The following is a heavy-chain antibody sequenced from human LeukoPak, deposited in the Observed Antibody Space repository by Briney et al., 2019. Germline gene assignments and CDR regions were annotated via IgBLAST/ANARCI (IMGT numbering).Heavy chain of an antibody. D-gene: IGHD4-17*01. J-gene: IGHJ5*02. Sequence: PGGSLRLSCAASGFTFSNYSMNWVRQAPGGGLEWVSIIYSDGSTYYADSVKGRFTISRDNSKNTVYLQMNSLRAEDTAVYYCAKDRLTVTTWVDPWGQGTLVTVSS. CDR1: GFTFSNYS. CDR2: IYSDGST. V-gene: IGHV3-53*01. CDR3: AKDRLTVTTWVDP.